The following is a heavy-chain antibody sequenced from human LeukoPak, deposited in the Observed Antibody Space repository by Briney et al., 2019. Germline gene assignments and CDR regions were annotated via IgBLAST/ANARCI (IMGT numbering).Heavy chain of an antibody. CDR3: ARWPINRYCSGGSCRYNYYYYGMDV. V-gene: IGHV4-59*08. Sequence: SETLSLTCTVSGGSISSYYWSWIRQPPGKGLEWIGYIYYSGSTNYNPSLKSRVTISVDTSKNQFSLKLSSVTAADTAMYYCARWPINRYCSGGSCRYNYYYYGMDVWGQGTTVTVSS. D-gene: IGHD2-15*01. CDR2: IYYSGST. J-gene: IGHJ6*02. CDR1: GGSISSYY.